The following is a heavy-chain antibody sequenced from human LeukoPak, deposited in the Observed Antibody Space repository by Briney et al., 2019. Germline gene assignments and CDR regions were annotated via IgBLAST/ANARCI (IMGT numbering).Heavy chain of an antibody. J-gene: IGHJ4*02. V-gene: IGHV3-23*01. CDR1: GFSFSNYA. CDR3: AKDRSGSYD. D-gene: IGHD1-26*01. CDR2: ISGSGGST. Sequence: GGSLRLSCAASGFSFSNYAMSWVRQAPGKGLEWVSSISGSGGSTYYADSVKGRFTISRDNSKNTLYLQMNSLRAEDTAVYYCAKDRSGSYDWGQGTLVTVSS.